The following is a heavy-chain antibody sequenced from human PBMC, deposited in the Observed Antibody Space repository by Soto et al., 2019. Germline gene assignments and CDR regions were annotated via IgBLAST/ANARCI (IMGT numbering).Heavy chain of an antibody. D-gene: IGHD3-10*01. CDR2: MNPNSGNT. V-gene: IGHV1-8*01. CDR3: ASAPPMVRGVIRRGRCDP. Sequence: QVQLVQSGAEVKKPGASVKVSCKDSGYTFTSYDINWVRQATGQGLEWMGWMNPNSGNTGYAQKFQGRVTMTRNTSIRPAEMALSSLRSEATAVYYCASAPPMVRGVIRRGRCDPWGQGTLVTVSS. J-gene: IGHJ5*02. CDR1: GYTFTSYD.